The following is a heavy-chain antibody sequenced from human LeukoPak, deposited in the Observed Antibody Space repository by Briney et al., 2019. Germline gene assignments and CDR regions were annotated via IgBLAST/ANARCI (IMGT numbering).Heavy chain of an antibody. CDR1: GFTFSNSG. CDR2: ISGSGDST. D-gene: IGHD5-18*01. J-gene: IGHJ4*02. Sequence: GGSLRLSCAASGFTFSNSGMNWVRQAPGKGLEWVSTISGSGDSTYYADSVKGRFTSSRDNSKNTLYLQMNSLRAEDTAVYYCAKLGGYSYGYHDYWGQGTLVTVSS. V-gene: IGHV3-23*01. CDR3: AKLGGYSYGYHDY.